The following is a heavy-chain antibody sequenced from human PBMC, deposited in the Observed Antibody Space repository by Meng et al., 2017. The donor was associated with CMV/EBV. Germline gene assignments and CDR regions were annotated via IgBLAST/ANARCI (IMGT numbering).Heavy chain of an antibody. CDR2: IYYSGST. D-gene: IGHD6-13*01. J-gene: IGHJ4*02. CDR1: GGSISSSSDY. Sequence: SETLSLTCTVSGGSISSSSDYWGWIRQPPGKGLEWIGRIYYSGSTYYNPSLKSRVTLSVDTSKNQFSLKQSSVTAADTAVYYCARLAAAGLATLDYWGQGTLVTVSS. CDR3: ARLAAAGLATLDY. V-gene: IGHV4-39*01.